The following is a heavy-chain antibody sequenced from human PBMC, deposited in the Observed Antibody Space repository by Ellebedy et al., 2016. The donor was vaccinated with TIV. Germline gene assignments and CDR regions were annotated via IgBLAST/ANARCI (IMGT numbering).Heavy chain of an antibody. Sequence: GSLRLSCAVYGGSFDVYYWSRIRQPPGKGLEWIGEINHSGSTNYNPSLKSRVAISVDTSKNQFSLKLSSVTAADTAVYYCARGLAPPSSLLWFGELLLRDYYYYGMDVWGQGTTVTVSS. CDR1: GGSFDVYY. J-gene: IGHJ6*02. V-gene: IGHV4-34*01. CDR3: ARGLAPPSSLLWFGELLLRDYYYYGMDV. CDR2: INHSGST. D-gene: IGHD3-10*01.